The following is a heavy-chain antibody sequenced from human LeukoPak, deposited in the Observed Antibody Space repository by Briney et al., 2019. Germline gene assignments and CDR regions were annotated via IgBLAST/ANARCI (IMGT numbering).Heavy chain of an antibody. CDR3: AKGEITGGTAGPYYLN. D-gene: IGHD1-20*01. CDR2: ISGSGGST. V-gene: IGHV3-23*01. Sequence: GGSLRLSCAASGFTFSSYAMSWFRQAPGKGLEWVSAISGSGGSTYYADSVKGRFTISRDNSKNTLYLQMNSLRAEDTAVYYCAKGEITGGTAGPYYLNWGQGTLVTVSS. J-gene: IGHJ4*02. CDR1: GFTFSSYA.